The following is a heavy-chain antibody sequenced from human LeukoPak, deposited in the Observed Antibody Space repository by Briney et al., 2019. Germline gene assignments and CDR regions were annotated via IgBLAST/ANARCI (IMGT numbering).Heavy chain of an antibody. J-gene: IGHJ4*02. D-gene: IGHD1-26*01. V-gene: IGHV3-21*01. CDR2: ISSSSSYI. Sequence: GGSLRLSCAASGFTFSSYAMSWVRQAPGKGLEWVSSISSSSSYIYYADSVKGRFTISRDNAKNSLYLQMNSLRAEDTAAYYCAREWELLEAFDYWGQGTLVTVSS. CDR1: GFTFSSYA. CDR3: AREWELLEAFDY.